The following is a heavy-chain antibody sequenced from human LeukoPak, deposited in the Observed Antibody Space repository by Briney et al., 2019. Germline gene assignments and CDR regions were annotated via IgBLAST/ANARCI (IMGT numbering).Heavy chain of an antibody. CDR3: ARDGRLVRGVIRF. J-gene: IGHJ4*02. CDR1: GGSFSGYY. Sequence: SETLSLTCAVYGGSFSGYYWSWIRQPPGKGLEWIGEINHSGSTNYSPSLKSRVTISVDTSKNQFSLKLSSVTAADTAVYYCARDGRLVRGVIRFWGQGTLVTVSS. CDR2: INHSGST. V-gene: IGHV4-34*01. D-gene: IGHD3-10*01.